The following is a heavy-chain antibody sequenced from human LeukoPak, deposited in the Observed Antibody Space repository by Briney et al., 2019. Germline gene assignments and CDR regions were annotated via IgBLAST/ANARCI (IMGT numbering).Heavy chain of an antibody. J-gene: IGHJ4*02. CDR3: ARVGTPGYSGYDH. V-gene: IGHV4-31*03. Sequence: PSQTLSLTCTVSGASVSSGGYYWSWIRQHPGKGLEWIGSIYYSGRTHYNPSLKSRVTTSIDTSRNQFSLKLSSVTAADTAVYYCARVGTPGYSGYDHWGQGTLVTVSS. CDR1: GASVSSGGYY. CDR2: IYYSGRT. D-gene: IGHD5-12*01.